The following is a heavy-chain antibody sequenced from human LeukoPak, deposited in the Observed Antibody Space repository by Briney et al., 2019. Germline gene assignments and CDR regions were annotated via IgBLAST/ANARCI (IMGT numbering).Heavy chain of an antibody. J-gene: IGHJ3*02. V-gene: IGHV4-4*07. Sequence: SETLSLTCTVSGGSISSYYWSWIRQPAGKGLEWIGRMYASGSTNYSPSLRSRVTMSVDTSKNQFSLKLNSVTAADTAVYYCARVGHSYSSSWLDAFDIWGRGTMVTVSS. CDR3: ARVGHSYSSSWLDAFDI. D-gene: IGHD6-13*01. CDR2: MYASGST. CDR1: GGSISSYY.